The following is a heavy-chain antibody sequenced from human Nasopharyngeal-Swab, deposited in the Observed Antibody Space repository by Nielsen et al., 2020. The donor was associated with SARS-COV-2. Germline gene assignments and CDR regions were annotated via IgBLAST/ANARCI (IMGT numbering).Heavy chain of an antibody. V-gene: IGHV3-30*18. Sequence: SCAASGFTFSNSGMDWVRQAPGKGLEWVAVISYDGSNEYYGDSVKGRFTISRDNSKNTLYLQMNSLRVDDTAVYYCAKDVHADYGGIDYWGQGILVTVSS. J-gene: IGHJ4*02. CDR1: GFTFSNSG. CDR2: ISYDGSNE. CDR3: AKDVHADYGGIDY. D-gene: IGHD4/OR15-4a*01.